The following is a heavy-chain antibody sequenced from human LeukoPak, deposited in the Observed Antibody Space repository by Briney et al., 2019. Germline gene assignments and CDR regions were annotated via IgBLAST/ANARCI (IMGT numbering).Heavy chain of an antibody. CDR2: IIPILGIA. J-gene: IGHJ3*02. Sequence: ASVKVSCKASGGTFSSYAISWVRQAPGQGLEWMGRIIPILGIANYAQKFQGRVTITADKSTSTAYMELSSLRSEDTAVYYCARERKHIVVVTAIPDAFDIWGQGTMVTVSS. D-gene: IGHD2-21*02. V-gene: IGHV1-69*04. CDR3: ARERKHIVVVTAIPDAFDI. CDR1: GGTFSSYA.